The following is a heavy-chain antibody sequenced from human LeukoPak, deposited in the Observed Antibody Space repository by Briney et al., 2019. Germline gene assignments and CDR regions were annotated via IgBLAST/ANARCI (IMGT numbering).Heavy chain of an antibody. Sequence: SETLSLTCTVSGGSISSSSYYWGWIRQPPGKGLEWIGSIYYSGSTYYNPSLKSRVTISVDTSKNQFSLKLSSVTAADTAVYYCARASYYDTLTGYRTFDYWGQGTLVTVSS. D-gene: IGHD3-9*01. CDR1: GGSISSSSYY. CDR2: IYYSGST. CDR3: ARASYYDTLTGYRTFDY. J-gene: IGHJ4*02. V-gene: IGHV4-39*01.